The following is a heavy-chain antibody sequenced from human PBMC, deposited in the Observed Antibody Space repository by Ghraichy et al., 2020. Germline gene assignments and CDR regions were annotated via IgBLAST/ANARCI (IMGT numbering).Heavy chain of an antibody. CDR3: AKVAQDGYNLLDY. CDR2: VNSDGSST. J-gene: IGHJ4*02. V-gene: IGHV3-74*01. D-gene: IGHD5-24*01. CDR1: GFTFRSSW. Sequence: GGSLTLSCAGSGFTFRSSWMHWVRQAPGKGLVWVSRVNSDGSSTNYADSVKGRFTVSRDNAKNTLYLQMNSLRAEDTAVYYCAKVAQDGYNLLDYWGQGTLVTVSS.